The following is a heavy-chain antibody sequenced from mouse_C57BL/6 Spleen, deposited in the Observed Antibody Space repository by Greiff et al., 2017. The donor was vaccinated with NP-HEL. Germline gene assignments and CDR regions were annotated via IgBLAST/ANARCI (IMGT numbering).Heavy chain of an antibody. V-gene: IGHV1-64*01. Sequence: QVQLQQPGAELVKPGASVKLSCKASGYTFTSYWMHWVKQRPGQGLEWIGMIHPNSGSTNYNEKFKSKATLTVDKSSSTAYMQLSSLTSEDSAVYYCARGVYDGYQAWFAYWGQGTLVTVSA. CDR1: GYTFTSYW. D-gene: IGHD2-3*01. CDR3: ARGVYDGYQAWFAY. J-gene: IGHJ3*01. CDR2: IHPNSGST.